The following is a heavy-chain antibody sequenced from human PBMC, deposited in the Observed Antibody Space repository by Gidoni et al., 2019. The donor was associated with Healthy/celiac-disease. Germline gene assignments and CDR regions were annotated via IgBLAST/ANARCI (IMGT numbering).Heavy chain of an antibody. CDR1: GGSISSYY. CDR3: ARHASVGLVFYLSFDI. CDR2: IYYSGST. Sequence: QVQLQESGPGLVKPSETLSLTCTVSGGSISSYYWSWIRQPSGKGLKWIGYIYYSGSTNYNPSLKSRVTISVDTSKNQFSLKLSSVTAADTAVYYCARHASVGLVFYLSFDIWGQGTMVTVSS. D-gene: IGHD3-10*01. V-gene: IGHV4-59*08. J-gene: IGHJ3*02.